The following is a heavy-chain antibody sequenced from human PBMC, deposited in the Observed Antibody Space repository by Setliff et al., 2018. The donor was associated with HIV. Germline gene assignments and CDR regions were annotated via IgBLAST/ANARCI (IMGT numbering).Heavy chain of an antibody. D-gene: IGHD3-3*01. J-gene: IGHJ4*02. CDR2: IVPVFRTV. V-gene: IGHV1-69*13. CDR1: GGSFYSYA. Sequence: SVKVSCKASGGSFYSYAFTWVRQAPGQGLEWVGGIVPVFRTVNYSEKLQGRVTITADESTSTSYMELNSLTSDDTAVYYCATGPKKGVDILPPDSWGQGRQVTVSS. CDR3: ATGPKKGVDILPPDS.